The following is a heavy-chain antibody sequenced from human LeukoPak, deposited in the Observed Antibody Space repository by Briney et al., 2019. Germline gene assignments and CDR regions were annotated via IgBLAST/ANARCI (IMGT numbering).Heavy chain of an antibody. CDR1: GSAFSGSA. CDR2: IWSRPNSYAT. J-gene: IGHJ5*02. Sequence: PGGSLRLSCAASGSAFSGSAMHWVRQASGKELEWIGRIWSRPNSYATAYAASVKGRFTISRDDSINTAYLQMNSLKTEDTALYYCTRLADGSGKFDLWGQGTLVTVSS. V-gene: IGHV3-73*01. D-gene: IGHD3-10*01. CDR3: TRLADGSGKFDL.